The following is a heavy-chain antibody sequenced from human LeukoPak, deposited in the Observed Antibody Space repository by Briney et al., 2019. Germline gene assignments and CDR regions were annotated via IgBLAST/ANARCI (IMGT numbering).Heavy chain of an antibody. J-gene: IGHJ5*01. D-gene: IGHD4-17*01. CDR3: AREGAYRTYGDYSPFDF. CDR1: GGSIGPYY. CDR2: IYTTGTA. Sequence: SETLSLTCIISGGSIGPYYWSWIRQAAGKGPEWIGRIYTTGTADYNPSLKGRVFLSVDTSKNQFSLRLNSVTAADTAVYYCAREGAYRTYGDYSPFDFWGQGTLVTVSS. V-gene: IGHV4-4*07.